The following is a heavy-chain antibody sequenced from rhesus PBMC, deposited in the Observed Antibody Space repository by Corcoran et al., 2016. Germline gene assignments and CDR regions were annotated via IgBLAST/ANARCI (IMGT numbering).Heavy chain of an antibody. J-gene: IGHJ4*01. CDR3: ARGDTATDNGDL. D-gene: IGHD5-12*01. CDR2: FKGNSGNN. Sequence: QVQLQESCQGLVKPSATLSLTCAVSGGSFSSYCWIWIRPPPGQGLEWIGEFKGNSGNNKHNPSLRTRVTMQKDASKNHVSLKLRSVSAADTAVYYCARGDTATDNGDLWGQGVPVT. V-gene: IGHV4-80*01. CDR1: GGSFSSYC.